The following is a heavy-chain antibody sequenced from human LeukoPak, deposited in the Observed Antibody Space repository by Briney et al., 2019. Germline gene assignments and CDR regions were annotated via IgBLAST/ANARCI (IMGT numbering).Heavy chain of an antibody. D-gene: IGHD3-9*01. V-gene: IGHV1-69*06. CDR2: IIPIFGTA. Sequence: ASVKVSCKASGGTFSSYAISWVRQAPGQGLEWMGGIIPIFGTANYAQKFQGRVTITADKSTNTAYMELSSLRSEDTAVYYCARFDILTGYYYFDYWGQGTLVTVSS. CDR1: GGTFSSYA. CDR3: ARFDILTGYYYFDY. J-gene: IGHJ4*02.